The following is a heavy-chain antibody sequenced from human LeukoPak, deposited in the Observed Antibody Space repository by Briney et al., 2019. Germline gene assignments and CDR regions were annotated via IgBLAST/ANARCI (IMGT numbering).Heavy chain of an antibody. J-gene: IGHJ4*02. V-gene: IGHV1-69*13. Sequence: ASVKVSCKASGGTFSSYAISWVRQAPGQGLEWMGGIIPIFGTASYAQKFQGRVTITADESTSTAYMELSSLRSEDTAVYYCARGVVPPHHYYGSGSYYNVFDYWGQGTLVTVSS. CDR3: ARGVVPPHHYYGSGSYYNVFDY. CDR2: IIPIFGTA. CDR1: GGTFSSYA. D-gene: IGHD3-10*01.